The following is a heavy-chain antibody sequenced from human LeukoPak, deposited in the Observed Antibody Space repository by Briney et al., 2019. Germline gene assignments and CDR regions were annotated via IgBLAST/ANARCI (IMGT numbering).Heavy chain of an antibody. CDR3: AKDPDAYNS. CDR2: IRPDGSNK. V-gene: IGHV3-30*02. CDR1: GFTFSSYG. J-gene: IGHJ5*02. D-gene: IGHD5-24*01. Sequence: GGSLRLSCAASGFTFSSYGMHWVRQAPGKGLEWVAFIRPDGSNKYYADSVKGRFTISRDNSKNRLYLQMNSLRVEDTAVHYCAKDPDAYNSWGQGTLLTVSS.